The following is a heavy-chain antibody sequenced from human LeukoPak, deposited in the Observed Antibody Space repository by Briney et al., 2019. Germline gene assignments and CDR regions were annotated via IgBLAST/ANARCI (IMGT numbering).Heavy chain of an antibody. V-gene: IGHV3-21*04. D-gene: IGHD2-15*01. Sequence: GGSLRLSCAAPGFTFSSYSMNWVRQAPGKGLEWVSSISSSSSYIYYADSVKGRFTISRDNAKNSLYLQMNCLRAEDTAVYYCARDGGYCSGGTCYSTHWGQGTLVTVSS. J-gene: IGHJ4*02. CDR2: ISSSSSYI. CDR1: GFTFSSYS. CDR3: ARDGGYCSGGTCYSTH.